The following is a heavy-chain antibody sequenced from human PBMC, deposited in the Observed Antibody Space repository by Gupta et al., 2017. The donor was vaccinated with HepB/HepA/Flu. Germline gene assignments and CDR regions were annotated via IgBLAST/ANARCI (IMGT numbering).Heavy chain of an antibody. Sequence: QLQLQESGPGLVKPSETLSLTCTVSGGSISSSNYYWGWFRQPPGKGLEWIGYVYYSGSTDHNPSLTSRVNISVDTSKNQFSLKLSYVTAADTAVYDGARGTTVTTDDGGHGTMVTVYS. CDR2: VYYSGST. J-gene: IGHJ4*01. V-gene: IGHV4-39*01. CDR1: GGSISSSNYY. D-gene: IGHD4-17*01. CDR3: ARGTTVTTDD.